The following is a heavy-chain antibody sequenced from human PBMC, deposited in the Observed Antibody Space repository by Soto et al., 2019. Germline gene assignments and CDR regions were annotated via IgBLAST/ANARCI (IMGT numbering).Heavy chain of an antibody. D-gene: IGHD3-16*01. CDR2: IRGSGGST. CDR3: AKCPARWVPAYPFDY. CDR1: GFTFSRYA. V-gene: IGHV3-23*01. Sequence: GGSLRLSCAASGFTFSRYAMSWVRQAPGKGLEWVSGIRGSGGSTVYANSVKGRFTISKDNSKYTLYLQMNSLRAEDTAVYYCAKCPARWVPAYPFDYWGQGTLVTVSS. J-gene: IGHJ4*02.